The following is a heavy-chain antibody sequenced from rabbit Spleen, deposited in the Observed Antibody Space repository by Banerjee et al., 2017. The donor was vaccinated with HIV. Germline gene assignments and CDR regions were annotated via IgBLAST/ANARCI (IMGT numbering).Heavy chain of an antibody. J-gene: IGHJ6*01. V-gene: IGHV1S40*01. Sequence: QSLEESGGDLVKPGASLTLTCTASGFSFSSNYYMCWVRQAPGKGLEWIACIYTGSSGSTYYATWATGRFTCSKTSSTTVTLQMTSLTAADTATYFCARDTASSFSSYGMDLWGPGTLVTVS. CDR2: IYTGSSGST. D-gene: IGHD6-1*01. CDR3: ARDTASSFSSYGMDL. CDR1: GFSFSSNYY.